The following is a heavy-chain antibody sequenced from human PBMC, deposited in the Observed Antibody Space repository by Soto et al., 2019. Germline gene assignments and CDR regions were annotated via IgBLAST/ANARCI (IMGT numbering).Heavy chain of an antibody. J-gene: IGHJ4*02. D-gene: IGHD3-10*01. Sequence: QVQLQESGPGLVKPSQTLSLTCTVSGGTISSGGYYWSWIRQHPGKGLEWIGYIYYSGSTYYNPSLKSRVTISVDTSKNQFSLKLSSVTAADTAVYYCARGGYYYGSGSYYQGRVDYWGQGTLVTVSS. CDR1: GGTISSGGYY. CDR2: IYYSGST. V-gene: IGHV4-31*03. CDR3: ARGGYYYGSGSYYQGRVDY.